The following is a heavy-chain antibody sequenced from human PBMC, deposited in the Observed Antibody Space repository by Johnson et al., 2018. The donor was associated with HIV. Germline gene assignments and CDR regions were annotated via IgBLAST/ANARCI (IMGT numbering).Heavy chain of an antibody. J-gene: IGHJ3*02. CDR3: AREIIAAADDI. CDR1: GFTVSSNY. V-gene: IGHV3-66*03. D-gene: IGHD6-13*01. CDR2: IYNGGST. Sequence: VQLVESGGGLIQPGGSLRLSCAASGFTVSSNYMSWVRQAPGKGLEWVSVIYNGGSTYFADSVKGRFAISRDNSKNTLFLQMNSLRPEGTAVYYCAREIIAAADDIWGQGTMVTVSS.